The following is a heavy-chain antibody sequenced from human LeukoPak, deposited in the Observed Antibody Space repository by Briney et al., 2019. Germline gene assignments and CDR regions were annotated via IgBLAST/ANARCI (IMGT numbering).Heavy chain of an antibody. CDR3: AAGYSSGWYFPHY. V-gene: IGHV4-59*01. CDR1: GGSISSYY. Sequence: SETLSLTCTVSGGSISSYYRSWIRQPPGKGLEWIGYIYYSGSTNYNPSLKSRVTISVDTSKNQFSLKLSSVTAADTAVYYCAAGYSSGWYFPHYWGQGTLVTVSS. D-gene: IGHD6-19*01. J-gene: IGHJ4*02. CDR2: IYYSGST.